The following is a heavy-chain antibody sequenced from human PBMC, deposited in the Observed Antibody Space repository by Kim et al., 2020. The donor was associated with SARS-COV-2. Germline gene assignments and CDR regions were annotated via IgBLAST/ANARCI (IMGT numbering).Heavy chain of an antibody. D-gene: IGHD6-19*01. CDR2: IWYDGSNK. Sequence: GGSLRLSCAASGFTFSSYGMHWVRQAPGKGLEWVAVIWYDGSNKYYADSVKGRFTISRDNSKNTLYLQMNSLRAEDTAVYYCAGSSGWYEGAFDIWGQGTMVTVSS. V-gene: IGHV3-33*01. CDR3: AGSSGWYEGAFDI. J-gene: IGHJ3*02. CDR1: GFTFSSYG.